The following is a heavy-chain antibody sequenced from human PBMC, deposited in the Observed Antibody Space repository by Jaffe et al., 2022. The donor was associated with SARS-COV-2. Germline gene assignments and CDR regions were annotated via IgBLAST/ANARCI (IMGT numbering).Heavy chain of an antibody. Sequence: QLQLQESGPGLVKPSETLSLTCTVSGGSISSSSYYWGWIRQPPGKGLEWIGSIYYSGSTYYNPSLKSRVTISVDTSKNQFSLKLSSVTAADTAVYYCARQGSRDGYENFYYFDYWGQGTLVTVSS. CDR1: GGSISSSSYY. CDR3: ARQGSRDGYENFYYFDY. V-gene: IGHV4-39*01. J-gene: IGHJ4*02. D-gene: IGHD5-12*01. CDR2: IYYSGST.